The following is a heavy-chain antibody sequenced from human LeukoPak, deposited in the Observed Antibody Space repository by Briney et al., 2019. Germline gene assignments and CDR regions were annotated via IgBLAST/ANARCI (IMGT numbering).Heavy chain of an antibody. Sequence: SVEVSCKASGGTFSSYAISWVRQAPGQGLEWMGRIIPIFGTANYAQKFQGRVTITTDESTSTAYMELSSLRSEDTAVYYCARSYYGDYYMDVWGKGTTVTVSS. CDR2: IIPIFGTA. V-gene: IGHV1-69*05. CDR1: GGTFSSYA. CDR3: ARSYYGDYYMDV. D-gene: IGHD4-17*01. J-gene: IGHJ6*03.